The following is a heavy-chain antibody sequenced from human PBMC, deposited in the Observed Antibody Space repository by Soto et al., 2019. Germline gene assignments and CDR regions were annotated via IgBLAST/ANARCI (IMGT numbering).Heavy chain of an antibody. V-gene: IGHV4-59*01. CDR1: GVSISSYF. CDR2: TYHRGST. D-gene: IGHD3-16*02. Sequence: SETLSLTCSVSGVSISSYFWSWIRQPAGRGLEWIGYTYHRGSTNYSPSLKSRVAISLNTSENQFSLKVSSVNAADTAVYYCARIGGYHGPLDYWGQGTPVTVSS. CDR3: ARIGGYHGPLDY. J-gene: IGHJ4*02.